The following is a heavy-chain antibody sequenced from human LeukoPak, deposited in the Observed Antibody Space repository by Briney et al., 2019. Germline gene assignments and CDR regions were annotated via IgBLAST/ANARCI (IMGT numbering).Heavy chain of an antibody. CDR3: ARDRADYYDSSGYPPTFDY. D-gene: IGHD3-22*01. V-gene: IGHV3-9*01. J-gene: IGHJ4*02. CDR1: GFTFDDYA. Sequence: GGSLRLSCAASGFTFDDYAMHWVRQAPGRGLEWVSGISWNSGSIGYADSVKGRFTISRDNAKNSLYLQMNSLRAEDTAVYYCARDRADYYDSSGYPPTFDYWGQGTLVTVSS. CDR2: ISWNSGSI.